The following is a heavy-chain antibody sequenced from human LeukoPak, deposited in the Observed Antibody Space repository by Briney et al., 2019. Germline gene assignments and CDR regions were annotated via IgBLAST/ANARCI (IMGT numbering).Heavy chain of an antibody. D-gene: IGHD3-3*01. CDR2: IYSGGST. J-gene: IGHJ4*02. CDR1: GFTFSSYA. Sequence: GGSLRLSCAASGFTFSSYAMSWVRQAPGKGLEWVSVIYSGGSTYYADSVKGRFTISRDNSKNTLYLQMNSLRAEDTAVYYCARSRTEWFDFDYWGQGTLVTVSS. CDR3: ARSRTEWFDFDY. V-gene: IGHV3-53*01.